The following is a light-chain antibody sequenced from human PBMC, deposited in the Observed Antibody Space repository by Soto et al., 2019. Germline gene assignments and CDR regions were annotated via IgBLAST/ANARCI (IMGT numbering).Light chain of an antibody. V-gene: IGLV1-51*02. CDR3: GTWDSSLSAGPYAV. J-gene: IGLJ7*01. Sequence: QSALTQPPSVSAAPGQKVTISCSGSSSNIGNNYVSWYQQLPGTAPKLLIYENNKRPSGIPDRFSGSKSGTSATLGITGLQTGDEADYYCGTWDSSLSAGPYAVFGGGTQLTVL. CDR1: SSNIGNNY. CDR2: ENN.